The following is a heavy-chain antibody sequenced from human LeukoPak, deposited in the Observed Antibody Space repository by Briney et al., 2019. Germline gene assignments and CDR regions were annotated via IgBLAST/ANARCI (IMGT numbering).Heavy chain of an antibody. CDR3: AKDRHYESNVLGY. CDR2: ISYDGSNK. D-gene: IGHD3-22*01. Sequence: PGGSLRLSCAASGFTFSSYWMTWVRQAPGKGLELVAVISYDGSNKYYADSVKGRVTISRDNSKSTLYLQMNSLRAEDTAVYYCAKDRHYESNVLGYWGQGTLVTVSS. CDR1: GFTFSSYW. V-gene: IGHV3-30*18. J-gene: IGHJ4*02.